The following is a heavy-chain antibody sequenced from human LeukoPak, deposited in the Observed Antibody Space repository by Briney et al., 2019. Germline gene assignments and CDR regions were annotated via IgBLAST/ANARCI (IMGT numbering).Heavy chain of an antibody. CDR2: IIPIFGTA. D-gene: IGHD3-22*01. CDR3: ARPFDYYDSSGYSPDAFDI. CDR1: GGTFSSYA. J-gene: IGHJ3*02. V-gene: IGHV1-69*06. Sequence: SVKVSCKASGGTFSSYAISWVRQAPGKGLEWMGRIIPIFGTANYAQKFQGRVTITADKSTSTAYMELSSLRSEDTAVYYCARPFDYYDSSGYSPDAFDIWGQGTMVTVSS.